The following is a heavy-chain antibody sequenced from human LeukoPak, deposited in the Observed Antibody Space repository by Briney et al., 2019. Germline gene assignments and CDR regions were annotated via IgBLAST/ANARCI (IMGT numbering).Heavy chain of an antibody. CDR3: AKGSGSYKGIDY. J-gene: IGHJ4*02. Sequence: GGSLRLSCAASGFTFSSYAMSWVRQAPGKGLEWVSGISSNGASTYYVDSVKGRFTISRDNSKNTLFLQMNSLRAEDTAVYYCAKGSGSYKGIDYWGQGILVTVSS. CDR1: GFTFSSYA. CDR2: ISSNGAST. D-gene: IGHD3-10*01. V-gene: IGHV3-23*01.